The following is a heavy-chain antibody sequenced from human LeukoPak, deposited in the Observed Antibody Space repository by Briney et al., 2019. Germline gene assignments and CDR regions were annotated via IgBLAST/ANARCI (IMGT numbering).Heavy chain of an antibody. J-gene: IGHJ5*02. Sequence: PSGTLSLTCGVSVGSISSGNWWSWVRQSPGKGLEWIGEIYHNGTPNYNPSLKSRVTMSVDTSKNQFSLKLSSVTAADTAVYYCARLHYYDSSGYFGGWFDPWGQGTLVTVSS. D-gene: IGHD3-22*01. CDR2: IYHNGTP. CDR3: ARLHYYDSSGYFGGWFDP. CDR1: VGSISSGNW. V-gene: IGHV4-4*02.